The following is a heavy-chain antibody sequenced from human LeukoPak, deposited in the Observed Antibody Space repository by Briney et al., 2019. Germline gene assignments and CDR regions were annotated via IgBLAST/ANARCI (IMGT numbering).Heavy chain of an antibody. D-gene: IGHD3-16*02. CDR2: ISATAT. CDR1: GFTFSSYA. CDR3: AKGQGSGSYPLDY. V-gene: IGHV3-23*01. Sequence: GGSLRLSCAASGFTFSSYAMSWVRQAPGKGLEWVSLISATATYYADSVKGRFTISRDISRNTLCLQMNSLRADDTAVYYCAKGQGSGSYPLDYWGQGTLVTVSS. J-gene: IGHJ4*02.